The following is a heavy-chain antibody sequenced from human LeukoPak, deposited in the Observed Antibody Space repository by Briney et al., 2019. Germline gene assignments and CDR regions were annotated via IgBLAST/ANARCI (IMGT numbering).Heavy chain of an antibody. V-gene: IGHV4-59*01. D-gene: IGHD3-10*01. J-gene: IGHJ3*02. CDR3: ASAHKSYYYGSGPSDAFDI. Sequence: PSETLSLTCTVSGGSISSYYWSWIRQPPGKGLEWIGYIYYSGSTNYNPSLKSRVTISVDTSKNQFSLKLSSVTAADTAVYYCASAHKSYYYGSGPSDAFDIWGQGTMVTVSS. CDR1: GGSISSYY. CDR2: IYYSGST.